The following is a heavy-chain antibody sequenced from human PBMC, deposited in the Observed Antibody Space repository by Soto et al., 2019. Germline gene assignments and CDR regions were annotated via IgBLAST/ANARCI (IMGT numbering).Heavy chain of an antibody. CDR1: GAPLTINY. CDR3: ARDAGCPYDH. Sequence: GTLSLPCTVSGAPLTINYWSWIRQAPGKGLEWIGYIYYSGSTTYNPSLKSRVTMSASTSKDQFSLKLKSVPAADTAVYYCARDAGCPYDHWGPGTLGTVSS. CDR2: IYYSGST. V-gene: IGHV4-59*01. J-gene: IGHJ4*01.